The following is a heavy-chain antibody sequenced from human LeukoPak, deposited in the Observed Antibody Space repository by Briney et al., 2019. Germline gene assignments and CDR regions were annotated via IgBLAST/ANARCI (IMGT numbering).Heavy chain of an antibody. D-gene: IGHD1-26*01. CDR1: GFTFSDYN. CDR3: ARAFSGSHMDR. V-gene: IGHV3-64*01. CDR2: ITSNGGST. J-gene: IGHJ5*02. Sequence: GRSLRLSCAASGFTFSDYNMFWVRQAQGKGLELVSAITSNGGSTYYANSVKDRFTISRDNSKNTLYLQMGSLRADDMAVYYCARAFSGSHMDRWGQGTLVTVSS.